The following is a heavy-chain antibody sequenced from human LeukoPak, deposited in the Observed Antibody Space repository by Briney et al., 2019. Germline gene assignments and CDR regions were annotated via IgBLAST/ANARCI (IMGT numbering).Heavy chain of an antibody. Sequence: GGSLRLSCAASGFTISNNYMSWVRQAPGKGLEWVSVIYSGGSTYYADSVKGRFTISRDSSKNTLYLQMNSLRVEDTAVYYCTKDRSYGRSYFDYWGQGTLVTVSS. J-gene: IGHJ4*02. D-gene: IGHD5-18*01. CDR1: GFTISNNY. CDR2: IYSGGST. CDR3: TKDRSYGRSYFDY. V-gene: IGHV3-66*02.